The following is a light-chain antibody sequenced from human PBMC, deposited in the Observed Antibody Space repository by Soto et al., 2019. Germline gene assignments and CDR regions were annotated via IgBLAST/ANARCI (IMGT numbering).Light chain of an antibody. CDR2: AAS. V-gene: IGKV1-39*01. CDR1: QSISSY. J-gene: IGKJ2*01. CDR3: PQSYSTPYT. Sequence: DIQMTQSPSSLSASLGDRVTITCRASQSISSYLNWYQQKPGKAPKLLIYAASSLQSGVPSRFSGSGSGTDFTLTISSLQPEDFATYYCPQSYSTPYTFGQGTKLEIK.